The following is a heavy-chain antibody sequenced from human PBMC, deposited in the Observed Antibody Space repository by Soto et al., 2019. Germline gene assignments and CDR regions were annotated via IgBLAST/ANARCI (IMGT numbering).Heavy chain of an antibody. D-gene: IGHD1-1*01. CDR2: TYYRSKWYS. CDR3: ARGSWDDVSGHYYMDV. Sequence: PSQTLSLTCDISWDSVSGNSAAWNWIRQTPSRGLEWLGRTYYRSKWYSNYAISVKSRVTVNPDTFKNQFSLQLNSVTPEDTAVYYCARGSWDDVSGHYYMDVWGKGTTVTVSS. J-gene: IGHJ6*03. V-gene: IGHV6-1*01. CDR1: WDSVSGNSAA.